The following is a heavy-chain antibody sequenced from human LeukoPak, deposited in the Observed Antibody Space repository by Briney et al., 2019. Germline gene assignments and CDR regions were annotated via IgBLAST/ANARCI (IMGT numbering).Heavy chain of an antibody. Sequence: SETLSLTCTVSGGSISSYYWSWIRQPPGKGLEGIGYIYFSGSTNYNPSLKSRVTISVDTSKNQFSLKLSSVTAADSAVYYCARSSGSSYRSSAFDIWDQGTMVTVSS. J-gene: IGHJ3*02. V-gene: IGHV4-59*08. CDR1: GGSISSYY. CDR2: IYFSGST. CDR3: ARSSGSSYRSSAFDI. D-gene: IGHD1-26*01.